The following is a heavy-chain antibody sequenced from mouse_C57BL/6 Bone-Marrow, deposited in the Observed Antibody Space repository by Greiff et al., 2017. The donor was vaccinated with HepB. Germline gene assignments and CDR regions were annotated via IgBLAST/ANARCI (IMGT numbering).Heavy chain of an antibody. Sequence: VQRVESGPELVKPGASVKISCKASGYAFSSSWMNWVKQRPGKGLEWIGRIYPGDGDTNYNGKFKGKATLTADKSSSTAYMQLSSLTSEDSAVYFCARVSWDYWGQGTTLTVSS. CDR2: IYPGDGDT. CDR3: ARVSWDY. V-gene: IGHV1-82*01. CDR1: GYAFSSSW. D-gene: IGHD1-1*01. J-gene: IGHJ2*01.